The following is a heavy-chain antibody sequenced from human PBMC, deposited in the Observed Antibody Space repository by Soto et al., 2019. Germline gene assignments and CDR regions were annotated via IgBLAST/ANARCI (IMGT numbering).Heavy chain of an antibody. Sequence: EVQLVESGGGLVQPGGSLRLSCAASGFTVSSNYMSWVRQAPGKGLEWVSVIYSGGSTYYADSVKGRFTISRDNSKNTLYLQMNSLRAEDTAVYYCAREGGDLEWLINWYFYLWGRGTLVTVSS. D-gene: IGHD3-3*01. J-gene: IGHJ2*01. CDR1: GFTVSSNY. V-gene: IGHV3-66*01. CDR3: AREGGDLEWLINWYFYL. CDR2: IYSGGST.